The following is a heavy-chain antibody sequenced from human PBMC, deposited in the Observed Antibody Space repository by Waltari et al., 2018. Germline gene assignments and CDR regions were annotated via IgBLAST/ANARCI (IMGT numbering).Heavy chain of an antibody. Sequence: QVQLVQSGAEVKKPGASVKVSCKASGYTFTSYGISWVRQAPGQGLEWRGWSSAYNGNTNYAQKLQGRVTMTTDTSTSTAYMELRSLRSDDTAVYYCARDTHMSSSWYRRQNDYWGQGTLVTVSS. J-gene: IGHJ4*02. V-gene: IGHV1-18*01. D-gene: IGHD6-13*01. CDR1: GYTFTSYG. CDR2: SSAYNGNT. CDR3: ARDTHMSSSWYRRQNDY.